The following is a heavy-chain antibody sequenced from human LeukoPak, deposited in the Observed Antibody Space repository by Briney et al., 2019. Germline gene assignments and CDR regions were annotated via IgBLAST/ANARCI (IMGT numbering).Heavy chain of an antibody. CDR3: ASLPRFCRFALAPLFDP. D-gene: IGHD3-10*01. J-gene: IGHJ5*02. CDR1: GGTFSSSA. Sequence: SVKVSCKASGGTFSSSAISWVRQAPGQGLEWMGRIIPILGIANYAQKFQGRVTITADKSTSTAYMELSSLRSEDTAVYYCASLPRFCRFALAPLFDPWGQGTLVTVSS. CDR2: IIPILGIA. V-gene: IGHV1-69*04.